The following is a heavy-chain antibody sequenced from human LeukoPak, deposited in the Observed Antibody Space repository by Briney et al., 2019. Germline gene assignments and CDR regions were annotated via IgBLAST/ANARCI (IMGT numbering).Heavy chain of an antibody. CDR2: IYYSGSP. Sequence: PSETLSLTCSVSGGSLSSYYWSWIRQPPGKGLEWISYIYYSGSPYYNPSLESRLTISVDTSQNQFSLNLSSVTAADTAVYYCARDVEGAAIGHFFDYWGQGILVTVSS. V-gene: IGHV4-59*01. CDR3: ARDVEGAAIGHFFDY. D-gene: IGHD5-12*01. J-gene: IGHJ4*02. CDR1: GGSLSSYY.